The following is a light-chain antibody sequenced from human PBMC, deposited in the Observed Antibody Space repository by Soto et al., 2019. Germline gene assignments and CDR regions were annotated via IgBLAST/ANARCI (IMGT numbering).Light chain of an antibody. CDR1: SGNIASSF. CDR2: EDN. Sequence: NFMLTQPHSVSESPGKTVTISCTRSSGNIASSFVQWLQQRPGSSPTTVIYEDNQRPSGVPDRFSGSIDSSSNSASLTISGLEPEDDADYYCRSYDYRGQVFGAGTKLTVL. J-gene: IGLJ2*01. CDR3: RSYDYRGQV. V-gene: IGLV6-57*01.